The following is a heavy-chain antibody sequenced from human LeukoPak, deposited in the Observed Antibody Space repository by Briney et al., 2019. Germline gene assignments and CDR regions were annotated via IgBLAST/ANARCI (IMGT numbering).Heavy chain of an antibody. Sequence: GGSLRLSCDASGFTFRDYGMHWVRQAPGKGLEWVAVISYDGSNKYYADSVKGRFTISRDNSKNTLYLQMNSLRAEDTAVYYCAKPGMVALYCYYYGMDVWGQGTTVTVSS. CDR2: ISYDGSNK. J-gene: IGHJ6*02. D-gene: IGHD2-8*01. CDR3: AKPGMVALYCYYYGMDV. V-gene: IGHV3-30*18. CDR1: GFTFRDYG.